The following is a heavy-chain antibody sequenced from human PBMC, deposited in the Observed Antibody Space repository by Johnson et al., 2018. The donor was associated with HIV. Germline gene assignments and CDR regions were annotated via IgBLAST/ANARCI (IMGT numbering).Heavy chain of an antibody. CDR1: GFTFSDYY. CDR2: ISCSGSTI. V-gene: IGHV3-11*04. CDR3: ARVGIYYDSIEDAFDI. Sequence: VQLVESGGGLVQPGGSLRLSCAASGFTFSDYYMNWIRQAPGKGLEWVSYISCSGSTIYYAASVKGRFTISRDNAKFPLYLQMNSLRAEDTAVYYCARVGIYYDSIEDAFDIWGQGTMVTVCS. D-gene: IGHD3-22*01. J-gene: IGHJ3*02.